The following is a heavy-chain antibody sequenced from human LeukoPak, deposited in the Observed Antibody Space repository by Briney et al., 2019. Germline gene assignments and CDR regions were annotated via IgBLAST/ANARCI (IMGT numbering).Heavy chain of an antibody. CDR2: IYTSGST. Sequence: SETLSLTCAVYGGSISSYYWSWIRQPAGKGLEWIGRIYTSGSTNYNPSLKSRVTMSVDTSKNQFSLKLSSVTAADTAVYYCARVGIAAAGSYARGWFDPWGQGTLVTVSS. D-gene: IGHD6-13*01. J-gene: IGHJ5*02. CDR1: GGSISSYY. V-gene: IGHV4-59*10. CDR3: ARVGIAAAGSYARGWFDP.